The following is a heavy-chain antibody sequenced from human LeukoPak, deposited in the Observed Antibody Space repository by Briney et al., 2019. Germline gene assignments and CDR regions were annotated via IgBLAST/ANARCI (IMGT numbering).Heavy chain of an antibody. CDR3: ARLYSSSWAWGAFDI. Sequence: SETLSLTCTVSGGSISSYYWSWIRQPPGKGLEWIGYIYYSGSTNYNPSLKGRVTISVDTSKNQFSLKLSSVTAADTAVYYCARLYSSSWAWGAFDIWGQGTMVTASS. CDR2: IYYSGST. CDR1: GGSISSYY. J-gene: IGHJ3*02. D-gene: IGHD6-13*01. V-gene: IGHV4-59*01.